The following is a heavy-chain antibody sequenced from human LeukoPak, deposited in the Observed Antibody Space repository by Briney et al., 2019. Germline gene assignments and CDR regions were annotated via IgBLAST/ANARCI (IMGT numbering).Heavy chain of an antibody. CDR2: IIPILVIA. Sequence: SVKVSCTASGGTFSSYAISWVRQAPGQGLEWMGRIIPILVIAHYAQKFQGRVTITADKSTRTAYMEMSRMRSEDTAVYYCAICYSSGWALGKDYYGMDVWGQGTTVTVSS. CDR3: AICYSSGWALGKDYYGMDV. D-gene: IGHD6-19*01. J-gene: IGHJ6*02. CDR1: GGTFSSYA. V-gene: IGHV1-69*04.